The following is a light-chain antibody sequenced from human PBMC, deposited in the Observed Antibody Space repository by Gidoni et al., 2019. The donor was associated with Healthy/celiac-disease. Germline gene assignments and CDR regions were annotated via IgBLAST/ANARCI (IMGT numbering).Light chain of an antibody. CDR2: GAS. Sequence: EIMLMTYPGTLSLSTGERATLSCRASQSVSSSYLAWYQQKPGQAPRLLIYGASSRATGIPDSCSSSASATDFTLTISRLAHEDFAVYYCQQYGSSPRTFGQGTKVEIK. CDR3: QQYGSSPRT. J-gene: IGKJ1*01. CDR1: QSVSSSY. V-gene: IGKV3-20*01.